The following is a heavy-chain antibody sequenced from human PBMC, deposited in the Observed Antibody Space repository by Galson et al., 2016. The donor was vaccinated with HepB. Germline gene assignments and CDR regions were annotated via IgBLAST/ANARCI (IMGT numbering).Heavy chain of an antibody. D-gene: IGHD1-1*01. J-gene: IGHJ4*02. CDR1: GFRFSSYS. CDR2: ISTSSETI. V-gene: IGHV3-48*03. Sequence: SLRLSCAASGFRFSSYSMKWVRQAPGKGLEWISYISTSSETIAYADSVKGRFTISRDNARNSVSLLMNSLRVEDTAVYYCAKAGVYNWNDVDLEYWGQGTLVTVSS. CDR3: AKAGVYNWNDVDLEY.